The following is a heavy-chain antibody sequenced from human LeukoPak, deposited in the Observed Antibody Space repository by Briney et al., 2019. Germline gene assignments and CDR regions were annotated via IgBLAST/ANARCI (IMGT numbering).Heavy chain of an antibody. CDR3: AKDARRSSGWYFFDH. D-gene: IGHD6-19*01. V-gene: IGHV3-23*01. CDR2: ISDSGGTT. Sequence: GGSLRLSCVASGFTFSNLAMGWVRQAPGKGLEWVSVISDSGGTTYYADSVKGRFTISRDNSRNTLYLQMDSLRVEDTAVYYCAKDARRSSGWYFFDHWGQGTLVTVSS. CDR1: GFTFSNLA. J-gene: IGHJ4*02.